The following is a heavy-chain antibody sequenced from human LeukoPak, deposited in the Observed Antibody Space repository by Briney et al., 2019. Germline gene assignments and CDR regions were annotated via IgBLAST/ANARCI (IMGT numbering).Heavy chain of an antibody. CDR3: AREWNYGSSGYFYYY. CDR2: IIPLFGTP. J-gene: IGHJ4*02. CDR1: GGTFSRYG. V-gene: IGHV1-69*13. Sequence: GASVKVSCKASGGTFSRYGISWVRQAPGQGLEWMGGIIPLFGTPNYAQKFQGRVTITADESTSTAYMELSSLRFEDTAVYYCAREWNYGSSGYFYYYWGQGTLVTVSS. D-gene: IGHD3-22*01.